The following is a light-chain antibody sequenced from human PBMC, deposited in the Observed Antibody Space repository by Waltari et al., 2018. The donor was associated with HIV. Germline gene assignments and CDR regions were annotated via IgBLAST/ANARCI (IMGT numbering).Light chain of an antibody. CDR3: QQYDIYPYT. CDR1: QSISNW. CDR2: AAS. J-gene: IGKJ2*01. Sequence: DIQMTKSPSILSASVGDRVTITCRASQSISNWLTWYQQKPGKAPKLLIYAASTLGRGVPSRFSGSGSGTEFTLTISSLQPDDFAAYYCQQYDIYPYTFGQGTKLEIK. V-gene: IGKV1-5*03.